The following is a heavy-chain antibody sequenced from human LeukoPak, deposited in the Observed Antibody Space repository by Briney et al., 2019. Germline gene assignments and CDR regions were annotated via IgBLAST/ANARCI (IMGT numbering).Heavy chain of an antibody. D-gene: IGHD3-22*01. CDR1: GFTFSSYS. CDR3: AKGNYYYYDSSGYLDY. Sequence: GGSLRLSCAASGFTFSSYSMNWVRQAPGKGLEWVSYISSSSSTIYYADSVKGRFTISRDNSKNTLYLQMNSLRAEDTAVYYCAKGNYYYYDSSGYLDYWGQGTLVTVSS. V-gene: IGHV3-48*01. J-gene: IGHJ4*02. CDR2: ISSSSSTI.